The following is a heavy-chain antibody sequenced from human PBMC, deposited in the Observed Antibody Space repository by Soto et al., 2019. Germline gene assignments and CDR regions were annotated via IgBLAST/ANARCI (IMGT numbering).Heavy chain of an antibody. Sequence: PGGSLRLSCAASGFNFGTYAMSWVRQAPGKGLEWVSIINGNGDTTYYADSVKGRFTISRDNSKNTVFLQMNSLTAEDTAVYYCAKDRRIAIPADFLDSWGQGTLVTVSS. CDR2: INGNGDTT. CDR1: GFNFGTYA. V-gene: IGHV3-23*01. D-gene: IGHD2-21*01. J-gene: IGHJ4*02. CDR3: AKDRRIAIPADFLDS.